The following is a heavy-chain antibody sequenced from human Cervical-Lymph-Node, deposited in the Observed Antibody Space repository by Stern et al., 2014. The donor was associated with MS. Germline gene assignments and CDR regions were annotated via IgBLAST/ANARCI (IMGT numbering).Heavy chain of an antibody. Sequence: QLVQSGSEVKKPGASVKVSCKASGDTFASYPIHWLRQAPGQGFVWMGIVNPTDGRTTYAQTFKGRVTLTRDTSTRTVYMELSSLRTEDTAMYFCANPLPYANWGQGTRVTVSS. CDR1: GDTFASYP. J-gene: IGHJ1*01. CDR3: ANPLPYAN. D-gene: IGHD4-17*01. V-gene: IGHV1-46*03. CDR2: VNPTDGRT.